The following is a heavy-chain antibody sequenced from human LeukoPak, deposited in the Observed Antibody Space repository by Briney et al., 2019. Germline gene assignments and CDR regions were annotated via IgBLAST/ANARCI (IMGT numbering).Heavy chain of an antibody. Sequence: TVSGGSISSSSYYWDWIRQPPGKGLEWIGSIYYSGRTYYNPSLKSRVTISVDTSKNQFSLKLSSVTAADTAVYYCARRIVEPTRDAFDIWGQGTMVTVSS. D-gene: IGHD1-26*01. CDR2: IYYSGRT. V-gene: IGHV4-39*01. J-gene: IGHJ3*02. CDR3: ARRIVEPTRDAFDI. CDR1: GGSISSSSYY.